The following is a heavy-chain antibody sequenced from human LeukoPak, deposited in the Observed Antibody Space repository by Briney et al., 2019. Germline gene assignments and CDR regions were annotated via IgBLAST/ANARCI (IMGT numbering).Heavy chain of an antibody. CDR1: GFTFSSYE. D-gene: IGHD3-10*01. Sequence: GGSLRLSCAASGFTFSSYEMNWVRQAPGKGLEWVSYISSSGSTIYYADSVKGRFTISRDNAKNSLYLQMNSLRAEDTAVYYCARVTGLWFGDVWGQGATVTVSS. CDR3: ARVTGLWFGDV. CDR2: ISSSGSTI. J-gene: IGHJ6*02. V-gene: IGHV3-48*03.